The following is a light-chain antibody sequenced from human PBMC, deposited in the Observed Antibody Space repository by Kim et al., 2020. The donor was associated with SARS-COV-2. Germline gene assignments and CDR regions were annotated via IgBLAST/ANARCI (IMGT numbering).Light chain of an antibody. CDR1: QSIDSTY. CDR3: QQYGSSHYT. Sequence: LSPGERATLSCRVSQSIDSTYVAWYQLKPGQAPRLLIYGASTRATGIPDRFSGSGSGAEFTLTISGLEPEDFAVYFCQQYGSSHYTFGQGPSWRS. V-gene: IGKV3-20*01. CDR2: GAS. J-gene: IGKJ2*01.